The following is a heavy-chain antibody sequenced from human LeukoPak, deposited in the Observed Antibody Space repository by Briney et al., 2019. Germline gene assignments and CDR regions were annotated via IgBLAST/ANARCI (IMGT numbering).Heavy chain of an antibody. V-gene: IGHV3-33*01. CDR3: ARDPRGLVGAQ. CDR1: GFTLSSYG. Sequence: GRSLRLSCAASGFTLSSYGMHWVRQAPGKGLEWVAVIWYDGSNKYYADSVKGRFTISRDNSKNTLYLQMNSLRAEDTAVYYCARDPRGLVGAQWGQGTLVTVSS. D-gene: IGHD1-26*01. CDR2: IWYDGSNK. J-gene: IGHJ4*02.